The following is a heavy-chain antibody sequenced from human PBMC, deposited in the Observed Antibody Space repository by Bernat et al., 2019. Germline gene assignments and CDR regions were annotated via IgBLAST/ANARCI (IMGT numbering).Heavy chain of an antibody. CDR2: SRNKAYGGTT. V-gene: IGHV3-49*03. Sequence: DVQLVESGGGLVQPGRSLRLSCTPSGFIFGDYAMSWFRQAPGKGLEWVGFSRNKAYGGTTDYAASVKGRFTISRDDSKSIAYLQMNSLKTEDTAVYYCTRDEYGSGSVAFDYWGQGTLVTVSS. J-gene: IGHJ4*02. D-gene: IGHD3-10*01. CDR3: TRDEYGSGSVAFDY. CDR1: GFIFGDYA.